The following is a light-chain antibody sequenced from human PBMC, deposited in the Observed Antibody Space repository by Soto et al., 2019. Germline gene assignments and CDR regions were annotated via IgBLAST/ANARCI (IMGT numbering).Light chain of an antibody. Sequence: DIQMTQSPSSLSAFLGDRVTITCRASQDISIYLNWFQQKPGKAPKLLIYDASNLENGVPSRFSGSGSGTDFTLTINSLQPDEIATYYCQQYNVVPPTFGQGTSLEI. CDR2: DAS. CDR3: QQYNVVPPT. J-gene: IGKJ2*01. CDR1: QDISIY. V-gene: IGKV1-33*01.